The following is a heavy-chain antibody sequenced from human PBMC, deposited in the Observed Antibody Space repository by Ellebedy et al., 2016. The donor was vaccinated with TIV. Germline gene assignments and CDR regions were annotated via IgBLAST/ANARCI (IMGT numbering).Heavy chain of an antibody. J-gene: IGHJ5*02. CDR2: IKQEGDEI. D-gene: IGHD4-17*01. CDR1: GFNFRSYW. CDR3: ARRASYGDYAVQVNPWFDP. Sequence: GGSLRLSCAASGFNFRSYWMTWVRQAPGKGLEWVAKIKQEGDEIYYVESVKGRFTISRDNAKNSLFLQMNSLRVEDTAVYYCARRASYGDYAVQVNPWFDPWGQGTLVTLSS. V-gene: IGHV3-7*01.